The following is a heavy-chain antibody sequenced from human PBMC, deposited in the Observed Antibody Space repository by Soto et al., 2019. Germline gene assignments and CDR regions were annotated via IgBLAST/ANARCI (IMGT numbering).Heavy chain of an antibody. CDR3: ARDMITMIVVVPGAFAI. V-gene: IGHV1-69*08. CDR2: IIPILGIA. CDR1: GGTFSSYT. J-gene: IGHJ3*02. D-gene: IGHD3-22*01. Sequence: QVQLVQSGAEVKKPGSSVKVSCKASGGTFSSYTISWVRQAPGQGLEWMGRIIPILGIANYAQKFQGRVTITADKSTSTAYMELSSLRSEDTAVYYCARDMITMIVVVPGAFAIWGQGTMVTVSS.